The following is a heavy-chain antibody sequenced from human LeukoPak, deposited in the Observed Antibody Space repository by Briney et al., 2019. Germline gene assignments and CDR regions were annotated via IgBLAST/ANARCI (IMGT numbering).Heavy chain of an antibody. Sequence: SQTLSLTRAVSGYSLSSGYYWGWIRQPPGRGLEGIGSIYHSGSTSYTPSLRSRDTISVDTSKSQFFLKLSSVTAADTAVYYCARVRDGSGSYYKTHTYYYMDVWGKGTTVTVSS. V-gene: IGHV4-38-2*01. D-gene: IGHD3-10*01. CDR3: ARVRDGSGSYYKTHTYYYMDV. CDR2: IYHSGST. J-gene: IGHJ6*03. CDR1: GYSLSSGYY.